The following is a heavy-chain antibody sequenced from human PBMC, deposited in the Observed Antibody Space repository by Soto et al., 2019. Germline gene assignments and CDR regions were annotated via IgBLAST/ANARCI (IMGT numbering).Heavy chain of an antibody. D-gene: IGHD6-6*01. Sequence: GSLRLSCAASGSTFSSYAMSWVRQAPGKGLEWVSAISGSGGSTYYADSVKGRFTISRDNSKNTLYLQMNSLRAEDTAVYYCAGSIAAPYNWFDPWGQGTLVTVSS. CDR1: GSTFSSYA. CDR3: AGSIAAPYNWFDP. CDR2: ISGSGGST. V-gene: IGHV3-23*01. J-gene: IGHJ5*02.